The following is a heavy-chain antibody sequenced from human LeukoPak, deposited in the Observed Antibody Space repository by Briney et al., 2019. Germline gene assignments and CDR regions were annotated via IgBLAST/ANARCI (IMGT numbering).Heavy chain of an antibody. V-gene: IGHV3-64*01. CDR1: GFSFSNYA. Sequence: PGGSLRLSCAASGFSFSNYAMHWVRQAPGKGVEDVSAISSNGGSTDYANSVKGRFTISRDNSKSTLYLQMGSLRAEDMAVYYCARGSSGGDYWGQGTLVTVSS. CDR3: ARGSSGGDY. D-gene: IGHD3-10*01. J-gene: IGHJ4*02. CDR2: ISSNGGST.